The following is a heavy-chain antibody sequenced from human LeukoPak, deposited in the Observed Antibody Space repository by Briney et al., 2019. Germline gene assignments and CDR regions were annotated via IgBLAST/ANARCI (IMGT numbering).Heavy chain of an antibody. CDR2: INPSGGST. V-gene: IGHV1-46*01. CDR3: ARGLMDYYDSSGYYWGQ. Sequence: ASVKVSCKATGYTFTSYYKHWVRQAPGQGLEWMGIINPSGGSTSYAQKFQGRVTMTRDTSTSTVYMELSSLRSEDTAVYYCARGLMDYYDSSGYYWGQWGQGTLVTVSS. CDR1: GYTFTSYY. D-gene: IGHD3-22*01. J-gene: IGHJ4*02.